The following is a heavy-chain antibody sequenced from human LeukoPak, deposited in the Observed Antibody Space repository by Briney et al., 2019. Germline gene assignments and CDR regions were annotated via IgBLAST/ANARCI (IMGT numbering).Heavy chain of an antibody. J-gene: IGHJ4*02. V-gene: IGHV3-7*01. CDR2: IKQDGSEK. D-gene: IGHD2-2*01. CDR3: ARSSSTSYIDY. Sequence: GGSLRLSCAASGFTFSSYWMSWVRQAPGKGLEWVANIKQDGSEKYYVDSMKGRFTISRDNAKNSLYLQMNSLRAEDTAVYYCARSSSTSYIDYWGQGTLVTVSS. CDR1: GFTFSSYW.